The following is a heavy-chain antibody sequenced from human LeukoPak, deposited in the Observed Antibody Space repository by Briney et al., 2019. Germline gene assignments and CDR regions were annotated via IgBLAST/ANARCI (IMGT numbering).Heavy chain of an antibody. Sequence: PSETLSLTCTVSGGSISSNYWSWIRQPAGKGLEWIGRIYTSGSTNYNPSLKSRVTMSVDTSKDQFSLWLSSVTAADTAVYYCARMRLSSYWYFDLWGRGTLVTVSS. V-gene: IGHV4-4*07. CDR3: ARMRLSSYWYFDL. J-gene: IGHJ2*01. D-gene: IGHD6-25*01. CDR2: IYTSGST. CDR1: GGSISSNY.